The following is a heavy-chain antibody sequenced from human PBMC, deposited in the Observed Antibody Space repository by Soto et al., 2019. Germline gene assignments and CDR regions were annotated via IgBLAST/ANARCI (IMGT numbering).Heavy chain of an antibody. D-gene: IGHD3-16*02. Sequence: ASVKVSCKASGGTFSSYTISWVRQAPGQGLEWMGWISAYNGNTNYAQKLQGRVTMTTDTSTSTAYMELRSLRSDDTAVYYCARDLPPAIYDYIWGSYRSDAFDIWGQGTMVTVSS. V-gene: IGHV1-18*01. CDR2: ISAYNGNT. CDR1: GGTFSSYT. CDR3: ARDLPPAIYDYIWGSYRSDAFDI. J-gene: IGHJ3*02.